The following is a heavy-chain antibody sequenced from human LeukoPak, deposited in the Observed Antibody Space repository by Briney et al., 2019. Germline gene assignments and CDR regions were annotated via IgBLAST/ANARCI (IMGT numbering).Heavy chain of an antibody. Sequence: SETLSLTCTVSGYSISSGYYWGWIRQPPVKGLEWIGSIYHSGSTYYNPSLKSRVTISVDTSKNQFSLKLSSVTAADTAVYYCARVRDSSGWEIDYWRQGTLVTLS. J-gene: IGHJ4*02. D-gene: IGHD6-19*01. CDR2: IYHSGST. CDR3: ARVRDSSGWEIDY. CDR1: GYSISSGYY. V-gene: IGHV4-38-2*02.